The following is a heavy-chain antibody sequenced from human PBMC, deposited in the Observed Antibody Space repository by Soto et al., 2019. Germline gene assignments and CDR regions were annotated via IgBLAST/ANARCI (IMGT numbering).Heavy chain of an antibody. Sequence: GGSLRLSCAASGFTFIVYWMHWVRQAPGKGLVWVSRINSDGSSTSYADSVKGRFTISRDNAKNTLYLQMNSLRAEDTAVYYCARGYDYYSYMDVWGKGTTVTVSS. CDR1: GFTFIVYW. CDR3: ARGYDYYSYMDV. V-gene: IGHV3-74*01. CDR2: INSDGSST. J-gene: IGHJ6*03.